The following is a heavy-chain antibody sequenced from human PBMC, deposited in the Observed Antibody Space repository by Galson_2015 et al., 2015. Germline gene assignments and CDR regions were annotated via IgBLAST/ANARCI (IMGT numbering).Heavy chain of an antibody. CDR3: TTWGVPANVDE. D-gene: IGHD3-16*01. J-gene: IGHJ4*02. Sequence: SLRLSCAASGFTFKNAWMSWVRQAPGKGLEWVGRIKSKGDGGATDYAAPVRGRLTISRDDSKSTLYLQMNSLKSADTGVYYCTTWGVPANVDEWGQGTPVTVSS. V-gene: IGHV3-15*01. CDR1: GFTFKNAW. CDR2: IKSKGDGGAT.